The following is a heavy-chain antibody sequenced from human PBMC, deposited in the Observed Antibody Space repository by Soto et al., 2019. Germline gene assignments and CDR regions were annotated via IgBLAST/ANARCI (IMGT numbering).Heavy chain of an antibody. J-gene: IGHJ5*02. D-gene: IGHD3-10*01. Sequence: EVQLLESGGGLVQPGGSLRLSCAASGFTFSSYAMSWVRQAPGKGLEWVSAISGSGGSTYYADSVKGRFTISRDNSKNTLYRQMNSLRAEDTAVYYCAKVWFGEWWFDPWGQGTLVTVSS. CDR3: AKVWFGEWWFDP. V-gene: IGHV3-23*01. CDR2: ISGSGGST. CDR1: GFTFSSYA.